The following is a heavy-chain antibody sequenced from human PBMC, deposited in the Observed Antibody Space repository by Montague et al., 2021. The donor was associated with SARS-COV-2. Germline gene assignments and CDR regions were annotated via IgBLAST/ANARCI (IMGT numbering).Heavy chain of an antibody. CDR1: GGSISSDY. J-gene: IGHJ5*02. CDR2: IYYRGTT. CDR3: AREDRWNWFDP. D-gene: IGHD5-24*01. V-gene: IGHV4-59*01. Sequence: SKILSLTCSVSGGSISSDYWSWIRQSPGKGLEWIGYIYYRGTTNYNPSLKSRVTFSVDTSKNQFSLKLISVTAADTAVYFCAREDRWNWFDPWGQGVLVTVSS.